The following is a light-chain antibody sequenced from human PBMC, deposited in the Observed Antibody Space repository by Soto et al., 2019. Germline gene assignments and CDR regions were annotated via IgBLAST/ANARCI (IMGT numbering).Light chain of an antibody. CDR2: DVS. CDR3: SSYTTSSTYV. Sequence: QSVLTQPASVSGSPGQSSTISCTRTSSDVGSYNYVSWYQQHPGKAPKVMIYDVSNRPSGVSYRFSGSKSGNTASLTISGLQAEDEADYYCSSYTTSSTYVFGTGTKVTVL. J-gene: IGLJ1*01. CDR1: SSDVGSYNY. V-gene: IGLV2-14*01.